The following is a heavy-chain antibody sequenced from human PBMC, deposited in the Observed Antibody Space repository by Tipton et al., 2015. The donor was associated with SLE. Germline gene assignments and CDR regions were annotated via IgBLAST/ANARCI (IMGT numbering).Heavy chain of an antibody. CDR3: ARDLHRVVVVVAAKPVPSDI. V-gene: IGHV3-30*04. J-gene: IGHJ3*02. CDR2: ISYDGSNK. D-gene: IGHD2-15*01. Sequence: SLRLSCAASGFTFSSYAMHWVRQAPGKRLEWVAVISYDGSNKYYADSVKGRFTISRDNSKNTLYLQMNSLRAEDTAVYYCARDLHRVVVVVAAKPVPSDIWGQGTMVTVSS. CDR1: GFTFSSYA.